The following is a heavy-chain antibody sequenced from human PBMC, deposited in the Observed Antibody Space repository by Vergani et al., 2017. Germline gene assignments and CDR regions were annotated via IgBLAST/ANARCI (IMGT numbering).Heavy chain of an antibody. J-gene: IGHJ4*02. Sequence: QVQLQESGPGLVKTPGTLSLTCAVSGDSISSNNCWTWVRQPPGKGLEWIGEICHTEDTKYSPSLKSRVTVSVDESRNLFSLRLNSVTAADTAVYYCATIGYRRWGYYIDYWGQGIMVTVSS. CDR1: GDSISSNNC. CDR3: ATIGYRRWGYYIDY. V-gene: IGHV4-4*03. D-gene: IGHD2-2*02. CDR2: ICHTEDT.